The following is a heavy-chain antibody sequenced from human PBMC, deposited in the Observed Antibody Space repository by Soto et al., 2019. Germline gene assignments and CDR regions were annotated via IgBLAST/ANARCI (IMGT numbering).Heavy chain of an antibody. CDR2: ISSSGSNK. V-gene: IGHV3-48*01. CDR1: GFTFSSYS. Sequence: GGSLRLSCAASGFTFSSYSMNWVRQAPGKGLEWVSYISSSGSNKYYADSVKGRFTISRDNSKNSLYLQMNSLRAEDTAVYYCARAGDGYNPYYFDYWGQGTLVTVSS. J-gene: IGHJ4*02. D-gene: IGHD5-12*01. CDR3: ARAGDGYNPYYFDY.